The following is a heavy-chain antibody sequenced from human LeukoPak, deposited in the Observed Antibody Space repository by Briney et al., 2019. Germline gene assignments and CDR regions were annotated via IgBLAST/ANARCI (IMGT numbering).Heavy chain of an antibody. D-gene: IGHD4-17*01. CDR3: ARDVYGDYVRGNWFDP. V-gene: IGHV3-23*01. J-gene: IGHJ5*02. CDR1: GFTFSSYA. CDR2: ISGSGGST. Sequence: GGSLRLSCAASGFTFSSYAMSWVRQAPGKGLEWASAISGSGGSTYYADSVKGRFTISRDNSKSSLYLQMNSLRAEDTAVYYCARDVYGDYVRGNWFDPWGQGTLVTVSS.